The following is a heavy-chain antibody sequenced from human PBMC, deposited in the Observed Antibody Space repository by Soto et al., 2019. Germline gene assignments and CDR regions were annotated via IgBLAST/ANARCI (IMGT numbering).Heavy chain of an antibody. V-gene: IGHV4-59*01. Sequence: SETLSLTCTVSGGSISGYYWSWIRQPPGKGLEWIGNIHYSGTTNYNPSLKSRVTISVDTSKNQFSLKLRSVTAADTAVYYCARDCDVDTAMAKGNWFDPWGQGTLVTVS. CDR3: ARDCDVDTAMAKGNWFDP. CDR2: IHYSGTT. CDR1: GGSISGYY. D-gene: IGHD5-18*01. J-gene: IGHJ5*02.